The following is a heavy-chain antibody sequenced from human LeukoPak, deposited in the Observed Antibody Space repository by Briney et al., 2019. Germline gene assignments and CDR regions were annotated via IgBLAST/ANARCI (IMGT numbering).Heavy chain of an antibody. CDR2: INHSGYT. CDR1: GVPFSNYY. V-gene: IGHV4-34*01. D-gene: IGHD6-19*01. CDR3: TRAVAGHPD. J-gene: IGHJ4*02. Sequence: PSETLSLTCAVSGVPFSNYYWSWVRQSPPQGLEWIGEINHSGYTNYTPSLKSRVTMSIDTSKNQFSLTLTSVTAADAGVYYCTRAVAGHPDWGQGTLVTVSS.